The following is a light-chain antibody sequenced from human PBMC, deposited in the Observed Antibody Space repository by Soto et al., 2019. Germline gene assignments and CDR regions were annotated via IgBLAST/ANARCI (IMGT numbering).Light chain of an antibody. V-gene: IGKV1-33*01. Sequence: DVQLTQSPSTLSASVGDRVAISCQASQSVVNYLNWFQQRPGKAPQLLISDASHLEPGVPSRFSGQTSGTDYPLIISRLQPEDFATYYCQQYEELPLTFGGGTRVEV. CDR1: QSVVNY. CDR2: DAS. CDR3: QQYEELPLT. J-gene: IGKJ4*01.